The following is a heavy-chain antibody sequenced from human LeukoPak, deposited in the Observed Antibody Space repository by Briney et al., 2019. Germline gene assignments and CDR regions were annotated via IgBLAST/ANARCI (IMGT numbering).Heavy chain of an antibody. CDR1: GFTFRNYW. V-gene: IGHV3-7*01. CDR2: IKQDGSEK. J-gene: IGHJ4*02. CDR3: ARDEPLGATTG. Sequence: PGRSLRLSCTASGFTFRNYWMSWVRQAPGKGLEWVANIKQDGSEKYYVDSVKGRFAISRDNGKNSLYLQMNSLRPEDTAVYFCARDEPLGATTGWGQGTLVTVSS. D-gene: IGHD1-26*01.